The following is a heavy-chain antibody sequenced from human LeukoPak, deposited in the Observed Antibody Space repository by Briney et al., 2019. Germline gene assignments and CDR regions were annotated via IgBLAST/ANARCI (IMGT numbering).Heavy chain of an antibody. Sequence: GGCLRLSCVASGLTFNNHFMSWVRQAPGKGLEWVSAISGSGDTTYYADSVKGRFTISRDNSRDTVYLQLSSLRVEDTAIYYCSKDLNSGTNSRSWGQGTLVTVSS. CDR1: GLTFNNHF. J-gene: IGHJ5*02. CDR3: SKDLNSGTNSRS. CDR2: ISGSGDTT. V-gene: IGHV3-23*01. D-gene: IGHD2-2*01.